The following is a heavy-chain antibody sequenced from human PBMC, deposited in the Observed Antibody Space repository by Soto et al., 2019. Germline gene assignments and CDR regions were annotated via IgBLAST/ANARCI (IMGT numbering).Heavy chain of an antibody. CDR1: GGTFSSYA. Sequence: SVKVSCKASGGTFSSYAISWVRQAPGQGLEWMGGIIPIFGTANYAQKFQGRVTITADASTSTAYMELRSLRSDDTAVYYCARRGNWNDVGFDYWGQGTLVTVSS. J-gene: IGHJ4*02. D-gene: IGHD1-1*01. V-gene: IGHV1-69*13. CDR2: IIPIFGTA. CDR3: ARRGNWNDVGFDY.